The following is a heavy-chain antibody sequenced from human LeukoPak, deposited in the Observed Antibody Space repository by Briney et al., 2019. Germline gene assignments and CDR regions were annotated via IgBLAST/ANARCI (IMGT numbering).Heavy chain of an antibody. CDR1: GGSISSGSYY. CDR2: IYTSGST. J-gene: IGHJ4*02. D-gene: IGHD6-19*01. CDR3: ARAPGYSSGRCLDY. Sequence: SSETLSLTCTVSGGSISSGSYYWSWIRQPAGKGLEWIGRIYTSGSTNYNPSLKSRVTISVDTSKNQFSLKLSSVTAADTAVYYCARAPGYSSGRCLDYWGQGTLVTVSS. V-gene: IGHV4-61*02.